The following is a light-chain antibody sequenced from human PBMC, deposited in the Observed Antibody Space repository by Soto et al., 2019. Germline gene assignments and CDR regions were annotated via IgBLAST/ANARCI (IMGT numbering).Light chain of an antibody. J-gene: IGLJ2*01. Sequence: QSALTQPASVSGSPGQSITISCTGTSSDVGGYNYVSWYQHRPGKAPKVMIYDVSNRPSGVSNRFSGSKSGNTASLTISGLQAEDEADYYCSSYTISSTLVFGGGTKLTVL. CDR1: SSDVGGYNY. V-gene: IGLV2-14*03. CDR3: SSYTISSTLV. CDR2: DVS.